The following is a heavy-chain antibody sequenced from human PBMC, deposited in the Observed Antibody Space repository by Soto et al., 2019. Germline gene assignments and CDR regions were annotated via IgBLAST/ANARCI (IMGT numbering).Heavy chain of an antibody. CDR3: AGGSVVAATEYYYYYGMDV. CDR1: GGSISSYY. CDR2: IYYSGST. D-gene: IGHD2-15*01. V-gene: IGHV4-59*01. Sequence: PSETLSLTCTVSGGSISSYYWSWIRQPPGKGLEWIGYIYYSGSTNYNPSLKSRVTISVDTSKNQFSLKLSSVTAADTAVYYCAGGSVVAATEYYYYYGMDVWGQGTTVTVSS. J-gene: IGHJ6*02.